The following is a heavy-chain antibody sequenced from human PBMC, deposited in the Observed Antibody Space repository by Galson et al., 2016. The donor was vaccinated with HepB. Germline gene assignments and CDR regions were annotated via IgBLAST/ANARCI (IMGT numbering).Heavy chain of an antibody. CDR1: GYTFSEFY. Sequence: VKVSCKVSGYTFSEFYFHWVQQAPGKGLQWMGLIDPSDGETIYAEKFQGRVTITADTSTDTAYMELSSLRSNDTAVYYCATGITGGDASPRTWGQGTLVTVSS. J-gene: IGHJ5*02. D-gene: IGHD1-14*01. CDR2: IDPSDGET. V-gene: IGHV1-69-2*01. CDR3: ATGITGGDASPRT.